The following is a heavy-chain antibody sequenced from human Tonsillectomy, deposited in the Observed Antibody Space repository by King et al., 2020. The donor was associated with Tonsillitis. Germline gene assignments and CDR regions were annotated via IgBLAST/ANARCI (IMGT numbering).Heavy chain of an antibody. D-gene: IGHD5-18*01. Sequence: VQLVESGGGLVKPGGSLRLSCAASGFTFSSYSMNWVRQAPGKGLEWVSSISSSSSYIYYADSVKGRFTISRDNAKNSLYLQMNSLRAEDTAVYYCASKSGYSYGFDYWGQGTLVTVSS. CDR2: ISSSSSYI. CDR3: ASKSGYSYGFDY. CDR1: GFTFSSYS. V-gene: IGHV3-21*01. J-gene: IGHJ4*02.